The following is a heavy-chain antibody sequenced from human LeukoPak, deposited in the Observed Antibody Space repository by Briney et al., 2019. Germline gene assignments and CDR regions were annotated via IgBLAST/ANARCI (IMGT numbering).Heavy chain of an antibody. Sequence: GGSLRLSCAASGFTFSSYDMSWVRQAPGKGLEWVSAISGSGGSTYYADCVKGRFTISRDNSKNTLYPQMNSLRAEDTAVYYCARARYYDFWSGYSLTHWGQGTLVTVSS. V-gene: IGHV3-23*01. D-gene: IGHD3-3*01. CDR1: GFTFSSYD. J-gene: IGHJ4*02. CDR3: ARARYYDFWSGYSLTH. CDR2: ISGSGGST.